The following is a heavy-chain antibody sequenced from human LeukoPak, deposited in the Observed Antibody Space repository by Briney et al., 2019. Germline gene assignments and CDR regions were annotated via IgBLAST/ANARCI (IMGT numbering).Heavy chain of an antibody. V-gene: IGHV3-21*01. CDR2: ISSSSSYI. CDR3: ARQLVRGVIAGLYYYYGMDV. J-gene: IGHJ6*02. Sequence: KAGGSLRLSCAASGFTFSSYSMNWVRQAPGKGLEWVSSISSSSSYIYYADSVKGRFTISRDNAKNSLYLQMNSLRAEDTAVYYCARQLVRGVIAGLYYYYGMDVWGQGTTVTVSS. D-gene: IGHD3-10*01. CDR1: GFTFSSYS.